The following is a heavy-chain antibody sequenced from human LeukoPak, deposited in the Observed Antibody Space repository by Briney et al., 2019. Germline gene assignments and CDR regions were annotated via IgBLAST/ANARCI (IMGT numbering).Heavy chain of an antibody. J-gene: IGHJ4*02. Sequence: GGSLRLSCAASGLTFSGYGMHWVRQAPGKGLEWVAVISYDGSVKYYADSVKGRFTISRDSSKNTLYLQMNSLRADDTAVYYCAKDIRAYSSGCYLDYWGQGTLVTVSS. D-gene: IGHD6-19*01. CDR1: GLTFSGYG. CDR2: ISYDGSVK. CDR3: AKDIRAYSSGCYLDY. V-gene: IGHV3-30*18.